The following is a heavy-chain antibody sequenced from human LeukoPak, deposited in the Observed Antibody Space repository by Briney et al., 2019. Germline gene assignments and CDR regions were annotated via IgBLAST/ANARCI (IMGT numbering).Heavy chain of an antibody. V-gene: IGHV1-18*01. J-gene: IGHJ4*02. CDR1: GGTFSSYA. D-gene: IGHD6-6*01. CDR3: ARGGPFPSGSSSREYYLDY. CDR2: RSIYNGNT. Sequence: ASVKVSCKASGGTFSSYAISWVRQAPGQGLEWMGWRSIYNGNTDYKLQGRVTMTTDTSTSTAYMEVRSLRSDDTAVYYCARGGPFPSGSSSREYYLDYWGQGTLVTVSS.